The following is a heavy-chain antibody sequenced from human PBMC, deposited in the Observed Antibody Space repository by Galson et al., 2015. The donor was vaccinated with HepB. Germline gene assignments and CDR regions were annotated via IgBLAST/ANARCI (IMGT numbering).Heavy chain of an antibody. V-gene: IGHV1-69*13. CDR3: ARYRGGRYYDSSGYYPYDAFDI. D-gene: IGHD3-22*01. J-gene: IGHJ3*02. CDR2: IIPIFGTA. Sequence: SVKVSCKASGGTFSSYAISWVRQAPGRGLEWMGGIIPIFGTANYAQKFQGRVTITADESTSTAYMELSSLRSEDTAVYYCARYRGGRYYDSSGYYPYDAFDIWGQGTMVTVSS. CDR1: GGTFSSYA.